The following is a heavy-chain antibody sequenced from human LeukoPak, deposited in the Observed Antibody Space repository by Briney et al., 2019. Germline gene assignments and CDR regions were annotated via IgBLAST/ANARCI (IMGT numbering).Heavy chain of an antibody. Sequence: GRSLRLSCAASGFTFSSYAMHWVRQAPGKGLEWVAVISYDGSNKYYADSVKGRFTISRDNSKNTLYLQMNSLRAEDTAVYYCARGSSGAISGWHGDKYYFDYWGQGTRVPVSS. J-gene: IGHJ4*02. CDR2: ISYDGSNK. CDR3: ARGSSGAISGWHGDKYYFDY. CDR1: GFTFSSYA. V-gene: IGHV3-30-3*01. D-gene: IGHD6-19*01.